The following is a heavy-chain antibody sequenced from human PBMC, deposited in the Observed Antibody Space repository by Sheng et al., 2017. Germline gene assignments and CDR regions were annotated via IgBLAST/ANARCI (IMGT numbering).Heavy chain of an antibody. CDR3: AKGSPGHTIPFDY. CDR1: GFTFSSFA. J-gene: IGHJ4*02. D-gene: IGHD3-10*01. Sequence: EVQLLESGGGLVQPGGPLRLSCAASGFTFSSFAMSWVRQAPGKGLEWVSSITGSASSTYYGDSVKGRFTISRDNSKNTLYLQMNSLRAEDTAVYYCAKGSPGHTIPFDYWGQGTLVTVSS. CDR2: ITGSASST. V-gene: IGHV3-23*01.